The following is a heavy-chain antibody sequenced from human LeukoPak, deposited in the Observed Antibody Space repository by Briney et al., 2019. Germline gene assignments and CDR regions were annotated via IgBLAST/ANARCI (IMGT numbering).Heavy chain of an antibody. CDR2: IIPIFGTA. J-gene: IGHJ4*02. CDR3: ARPYSPQGATPELEPFDY. CDR1: GGTFSSYA. Sequence: ASVKVSCKASGGTFSSYAISWVRQAPGQGLEWMGGIIPIFGTANYAQKFQGRVTITADESTSTAYMELSSLRSEDTAVYYCARPYSPQGATPELEPFDYWGQGTLVTVSS. V-gene: IGHV1-69*13. D-gene: IGHD1-1*01.